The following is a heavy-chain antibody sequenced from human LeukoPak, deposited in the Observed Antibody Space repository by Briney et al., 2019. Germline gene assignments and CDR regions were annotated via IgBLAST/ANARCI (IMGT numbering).Heavy chain of an antibody. J-gene: IGHJ5*01. D-gene: IGHD1-26*01. V-gene: IGHV3-11*01. Sequence: GGSLRLSCAASGFTFSDCYMSWIRQAPGKGLEWVSYISSTGNTIYNADSVKGRFTISRDNAKNSLYLQMNSLRAEDTAIYYCARLVSNWFDPWGQGTLVTVSS. CDR3: ARLVSNWFDP. CDR2: ISSTGNTI. CDR1: GFTFSDCY.